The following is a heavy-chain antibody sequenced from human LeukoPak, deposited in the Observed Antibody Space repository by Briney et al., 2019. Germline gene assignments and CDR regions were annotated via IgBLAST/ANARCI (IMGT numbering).Heavy chain of an antibody. J-gene: IGHJ4*02. V-gene: IGHV4-34*01. CDR1: GGSFSGYY. CDR3: ARSAGFYITHYFDY. Sequence: PSETLSLTCAVYGGSFSGYYLSWIRQPPGKGLEWIGEINHSGSTNYNPSLKSRVTISVDTSKNQFSLKLSSVTAADTAVYYCARSAGFYITHYFDYWGQGTLVTVSS. CDR2: INHSGST. D-gene: IGHD2/OR15-2a*01.